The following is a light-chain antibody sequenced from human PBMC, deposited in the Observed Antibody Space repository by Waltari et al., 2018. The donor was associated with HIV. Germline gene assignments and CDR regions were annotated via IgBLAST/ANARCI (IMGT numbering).Light chain of an antibody. CDR2: LAS. V-gene: IGKV2-28*01. J-gene: IGKJ3*01. CDR3: LQLLHTPRLS. Sequence: DIVLTQSLLSLPVTSGEPASISCRASQSLLHNKGHNYLDWYLQRPGQSPQLLIYLASHRASGVPERFSGSGSGTNFTLKISRVEAEDVGIYFCLQLLHTPRLSFGPGTKLDI. CDR1: QSLLHNKGHNY.